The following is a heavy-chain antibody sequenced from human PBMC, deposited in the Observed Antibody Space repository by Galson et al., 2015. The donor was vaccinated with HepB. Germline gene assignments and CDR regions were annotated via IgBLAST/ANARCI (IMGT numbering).Heavy chain of an antibody. CDR2: ISYDGSDK. CDR3: AKVRDGTPTYYYYAMDV. D-gene: IGHD1-7*01. V-gene: IGHV3-30*18. CDR1: GFAFSAFG. Sequence: SLRLSCAASGFAFSAFGMHWVRQAPGKGLEWVAVISYDGSDKYYGDSEKGRFTVSRDDSKNTLYLQLNSLRAEDTAVYYCAKVRDGTPTYYYYAMDVWGQGTTVTVSS. J-gene: IGHJ6*02.